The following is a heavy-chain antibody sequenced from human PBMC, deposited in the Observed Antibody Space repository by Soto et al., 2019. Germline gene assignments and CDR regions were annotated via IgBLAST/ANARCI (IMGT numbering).Heavy chain of an antibody. J-gene: IGHJ6*01. CDR2: IGTAGDT. V-gene: IGHV3-13*01. CDR3: ARVGITSSGRLRGGMDV. CDR1: GFTFSSYD. Sequence: GGSLRLSCAASGFTFSSYDMHWVRQATGKGLEWVSAIGTAGDTYYPGSVKGRFTMSRENAKNSLYLQMNSLRAEDTAVYYCARVGITSSGRLRGGMDVWGQGTTVTVSS. D-gene: IGHD3-22*01.